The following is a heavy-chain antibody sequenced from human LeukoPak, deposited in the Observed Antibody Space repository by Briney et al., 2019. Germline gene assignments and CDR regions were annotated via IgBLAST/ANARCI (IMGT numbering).Heavy chain of an antibody. Sequence: GGSLRLSCAASGFTFPNYALSWVRQAPGMGLEWVSVISDSGGRTYYADSVKGRFTISRDNAKNSLYLQMNSLRVEDTAVYYCTREDNWNAFDYWGQGTLVTVSS. CDR3: TREDNWNAFDY. CDR2: ISDSGGRT. J-gene: IGHJ4*02. CDR1: GFTFPNYA. V-gene: IGHV3-23*01. D-gene: IGHD1-1*01.